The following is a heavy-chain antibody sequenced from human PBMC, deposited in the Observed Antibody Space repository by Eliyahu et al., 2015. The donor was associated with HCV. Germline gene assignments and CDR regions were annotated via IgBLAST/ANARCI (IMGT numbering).Heavy chain of an antibody. CDR1: GFIFGHYW. Sequence: EVQVVESGGDLVQPGGSLRLSCEASGFIFGHYWMAWVRQAPGRGLEWVASINHDGGERYHVDSVKGRFTISRDNAKSSLFLQMNSLRVEDTAIYYCARHPDTHLDYWGQGTLVTVSS. V-gene: IGHV3-7*01. D-gene: IGHD3-9*01. CDR2: INHDGGER. J-gene: IGHJ4*02. CDR3: ARHPDTHLDY.